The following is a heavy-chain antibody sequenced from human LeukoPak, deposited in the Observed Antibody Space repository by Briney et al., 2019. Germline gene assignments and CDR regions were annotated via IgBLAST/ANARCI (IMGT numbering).Heavy chain of an antibody. CDR3: ARAALLWFGELPGEFDY. D-gene: IGHD3-10*01. CDR1: GYTFTSYG. J-gene: IGHJ4*02. Sequence: ASVKVSCKASGYTFTSYGISWVRQAPGQGLEWMGWISAYNGNTNYAQKLQGRVTMTTDTSTSTAYMELRSLRPDDTAVYYCARAALLWFGELPGEFDYWGQGTLVTVSS. CDR2: ISAYNGNT. V-gene: IGHV1-18*01.